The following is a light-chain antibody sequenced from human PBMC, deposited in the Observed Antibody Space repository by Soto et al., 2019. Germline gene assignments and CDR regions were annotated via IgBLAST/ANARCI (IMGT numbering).Light chain of an antibody. CDR1: QSVSSTY. CDR2: GAS. V-gene: IGKV3-20*01. Sequence: IVLTQSPGTLSLSPGERATLSCRASQSVSSTYLAWYQQKPGQAPRLLIYGASNRATGIPDRFSGSGSGTDFTLTISRLEPGDFAVYYCQQYGTSPWTFGQGTKVDIK. J-gene: IGKJ1*01. CDR3: QQYGTSPWT.